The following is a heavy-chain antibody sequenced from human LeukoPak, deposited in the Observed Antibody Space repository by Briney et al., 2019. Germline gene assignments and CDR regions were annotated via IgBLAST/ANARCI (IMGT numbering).Heavy chain of an antibody. D-gene: IGHD3-22*01. CDR3: ARALGWVSSGPADY. CDR1: GFIFNNYA. J-gene: IGHJ4*02. V-gene: IGHV3-64*01. CDR2: ISSDGGST. Sequence: SGGSLRLSCTASGFIFNNYALHWVRQAPGKGLEYVSAISSDGGSTYYATSVGGRFTISRDNSKNTLFLQMGSLRVEDMAVYFCARALGWVSSGPADYWGQGTLVTVSS.